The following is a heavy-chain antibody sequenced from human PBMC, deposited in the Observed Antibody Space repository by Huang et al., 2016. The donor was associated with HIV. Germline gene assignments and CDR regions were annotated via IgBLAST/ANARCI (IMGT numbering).Heavy chain of an antibody. CDR1: GYTFTSYG. D-gene: IGHD3-22*01. V-gene: IGHV1-18*01. CDR3: ARDPKYHRIGYYRQRRGIDI. J-gene: IGHJ3*02. CDR2: ISDSRGDT. Sequence: QIQLMQSGPELKQPGASVKVSCKASGYTFTSYGITWVRQAPGQGPEVMGWISDSRGDTEYAQKFQGRVTLTTDTSTNIAYMELRSLRSDDTAKYYCARDPKYHRIGYYRQRRGIDIWGQGTMVIVSS.